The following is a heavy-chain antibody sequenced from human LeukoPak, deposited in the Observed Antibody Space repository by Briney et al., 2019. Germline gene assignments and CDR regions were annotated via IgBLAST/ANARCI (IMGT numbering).Heavy chain of an antibody. J-gene: IGHJ4*02. Sequence: GGSLRLSCAASGFTFSSYAMSWVRQAPGKGLEWVSAISGDGDITYYADSVKGRFTISRDNSRNTLYLQMNSLRAEDTAVYYCARVNDYGDFDYWGQGTLVTVSS. V-gene: IGHV3-23*01. D-gene: IGHD4-17*01. CDR1: GFTFSSYA. CDR2: ISGDGDIT. CDR3: ARVNDYGDFDY.